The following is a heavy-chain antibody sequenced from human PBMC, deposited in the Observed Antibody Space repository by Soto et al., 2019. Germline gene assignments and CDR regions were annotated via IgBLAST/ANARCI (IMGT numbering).Heavy chain of an antibody. J-gene: IGHJ6*02. Sequence: ASVKVSCKASGYTFTSYGISWVRQAPGQGLEWMGWISAYNGNTNYAQKLQGRVTMTTDTSTSTAYMELRSLRSDDTAVYYCARGKSPNCSGGSCYVLPYGAYYYYYGMDVWGQGTTVTVSS. D-gene: IGHD2-15*01. V-gene: IGHV1-18*01. CDR3: ARGKSPNCSGGSCYVLPYGAYYYYYGMDV. CDR1: GYTFTSYG. CDR2: ISAYNGNT.